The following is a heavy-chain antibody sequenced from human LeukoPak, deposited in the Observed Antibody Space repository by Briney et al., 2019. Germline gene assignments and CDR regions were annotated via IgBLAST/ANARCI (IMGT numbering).Heavy chain of an antibody. CDR3: HDWFDP. J-gene: IGHJ5*02. CDR2: ISYDGSNK. V-gene: IGHV3-30-3*01. CDR1: GFTFSSYA. Sequence: GGSLRLSCAASGFTFSSYAMHWVRQAPGKGLEWVAVISYDGSNKYYADSVKGRFTISRDNSKNTLYLQMNSLRAEDTAVYYCHDWFDPWGQGTLVTVSS.